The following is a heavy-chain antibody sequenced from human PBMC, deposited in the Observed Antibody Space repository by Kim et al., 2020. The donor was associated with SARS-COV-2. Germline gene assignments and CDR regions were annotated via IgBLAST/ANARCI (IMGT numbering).Heavy chain of an antibody. D-gene: IGHD1-1*01. V-gene: IGHV3-73*01. CDR2: IRSKVNGYAT. J-gene: IGHJ3*02. Sequence: GGSLRLSCGASGFTFSDSAMHWVRRASGKGLEWVGRIRSKVNGYATAYSASVRGRFTISRDDSRNTAYLQMNSLKTEDTAVYYCTRVRGTTLACWDAFDIWGQGTMVAVSS. CDR3: TRVRGTTLACWDAFDI. CDR1: GFTFSDSA.